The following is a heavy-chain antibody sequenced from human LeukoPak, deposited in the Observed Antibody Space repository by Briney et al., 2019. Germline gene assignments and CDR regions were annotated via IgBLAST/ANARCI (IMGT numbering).Heavy chain of an antibody. V-gene: IGHV3-7*01. J-gene: IGHJ4*02. CDR3: ARETPRRGETRDGYR. CDR1: GFIFKKYW. Sequence: GGSLRLSCAVSGFIFKKYWMNWVRQVPGKGLECLANIKEDGSETYYADSVKGRFTISRDNPKNLLFLQINSLRVEDTAVYYCARETPRRGETRDGYRWGQGTVVTVSS. D-gene: IGHD5-24*01. CDR2: IKEDGSET.